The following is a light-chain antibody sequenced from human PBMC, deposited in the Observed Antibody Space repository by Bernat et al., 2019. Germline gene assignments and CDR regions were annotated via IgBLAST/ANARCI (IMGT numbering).Light chain of an antibody. CDR2: DVT. CDR1: SSDVGAYNY. V-gene: IGLV2-14*03. CDR3: VSYTTSSTFV. Sequence: QSALTQPASVSGSPGQSITISCTGTSSDVGAYNYVSWFQQHPDKAPKLMLYDVTNRPSGVSYRFSGSKSGNTASLTISGLQAEDEAYYSCVSYTTSSTFVFGTGTKVTVL. J-gene: IGLJ1*01.